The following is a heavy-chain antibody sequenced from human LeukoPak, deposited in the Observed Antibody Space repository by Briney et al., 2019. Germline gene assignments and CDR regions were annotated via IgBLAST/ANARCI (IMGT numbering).Heavy chain of an antibody. Sequence: ASVKVSCKASGYTFTNYGISWVRQAPGQGLECMGWISAYNGNTNYAQRFQGRVTMTTDTSTSTAYMELRSLRSDDTAVYYCAREWWKVAAAGTLDYWGQGTLVTVSS. V-gene: IGHV1-18*01. CDR2: ISAYNGNT. D-gene: IGHD6-13*01. CDR3: AREWWKVAAAGTLDY. CDR1: GYTFTNYG. J-gene: IGHJ4*02.